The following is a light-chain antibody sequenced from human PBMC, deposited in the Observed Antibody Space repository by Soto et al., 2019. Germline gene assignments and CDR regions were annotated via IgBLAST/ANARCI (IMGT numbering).Light chain of an antibody. CDR2: EVS. CDR3: SAYAGSNLWV. J-gene: IGLJ3*02. CDR1: SSDVGNYKY. Sequence: QYVLTQSPSASGSPGQSVTISCTGTSSDVGNYKYVSWYQQHPGKAPKLMIYEVSKRPSGVPDRFSGSKSGNTASLTVSGIQVEDEADYYCSAYAGSNLWVFGGGTKLTVL. V-gene: IGLV2-8*01.